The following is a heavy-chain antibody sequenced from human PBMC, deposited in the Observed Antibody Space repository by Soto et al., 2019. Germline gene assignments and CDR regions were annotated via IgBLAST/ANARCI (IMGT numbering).Heavy chain of an antibody. CDR3: ARDRAGSTAYYYSMDV. J-gene: IGHJ6*02. V-gene: IGHV3-21*04. D-gene: IGHD1-7*01. CDR2: ISSANAYI. CDR1: GFTFNSYS. Sequence: PGGSLRLSCVASGFTFNSYSMNWVRQAPGKGLEWVSSISSANAYIYYADSVKGRFTISRDNARNSLYLQMNSLRAEDTAVYYCARDRAGSTAYYYSMDVWGRGTTVTVSS.